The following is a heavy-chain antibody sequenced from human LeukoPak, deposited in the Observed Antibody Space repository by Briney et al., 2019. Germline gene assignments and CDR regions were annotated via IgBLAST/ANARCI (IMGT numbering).Heavy chain of an antibody. CDR1: GGSISSYY. V-gene: IGHV4-59*01. J-gene: IGHJ4*02. CDR3: ARGGYGPFDY. Sequence: SETLSLTCTVSGGSISSYYWSWIRQPPGKGLEWIGYIYYSGSTNYNPSLESRVTISVDTSKNQFSLKLSSVTAADTAVYYCARGGYGPFDYWGQGTLVTVSS. D-gene: IGHD5-18*01. CDR2: IYYSGST.